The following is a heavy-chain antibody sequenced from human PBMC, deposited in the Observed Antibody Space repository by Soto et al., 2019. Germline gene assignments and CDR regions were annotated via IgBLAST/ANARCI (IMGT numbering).Heavy chain of an antibody. Sequence: PSETLSLTCAVSGGSISSSNWWSWVRQPPGKGLEWIGEIYHSGSTNYNPSLKSRVTISVDKSKNQFSLKLSSVTAADTAVYYCARERIDYYDSSGRPYFDYWGQGTLVTVSS. CDR1: GGSISSSNW. D-gene: IGHD3-22*01. CDR2: IYHSGST. CDR3: ARERIDYYDSSGRPYFDY. V-gene: IGHV4-4*02. J-gene: IGHJ4*02.